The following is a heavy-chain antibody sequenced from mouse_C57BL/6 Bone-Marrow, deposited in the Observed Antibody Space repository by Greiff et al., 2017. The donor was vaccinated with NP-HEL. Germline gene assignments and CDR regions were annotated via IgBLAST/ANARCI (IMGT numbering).Heavy chain of an antibody. J-gene: IGHJ2*01. Sequence: VKLMESGAELARPGASVKLSCKASGYTFPSYGISWVKQRTGQGLEWIGEIYPRSGNTYYNEKFKGKATLTADKSSSTAYMELRSLTSEDSAVYFCAREGITTVVGGGYWGQGTTLTVSS. CDR2: IYPRSGNT. D-gene: IGHD1-1*01. CDR1: GYTFPSYG. CDR3: AREGITTVVGGGY. V-gene: IGHV1-81*01.